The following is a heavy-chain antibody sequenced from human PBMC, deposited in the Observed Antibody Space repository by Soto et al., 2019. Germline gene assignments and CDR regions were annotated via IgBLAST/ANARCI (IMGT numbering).Heavy chain of an antibody. J-gene: IGHJ4*02. D-gene: IGHD6-19*01. CDR3: ARVDRSGWTTNFFES. CDR2: IYHSGSP. Sequence: PSETLSLTCDVSGFSINSGYYWGWIRQPQGEGLEWIGTIYHSGSPFYKPSLKSRATMSVDTSKNQLSLKLNSVTAADTALYYCARVDRSGWTTNFFESWGQGTLVTVSS. V-gene: IGHV4-38-2*01. CDR1: GFSINSGYY.